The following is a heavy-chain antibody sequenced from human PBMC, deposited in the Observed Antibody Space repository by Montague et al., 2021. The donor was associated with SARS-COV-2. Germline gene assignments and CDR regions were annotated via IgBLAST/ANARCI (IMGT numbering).Heavy chain of an antibody. CDR2: INHGGTT. V-gene: IGHV4-34*01. CDR3: ARWDPQTLTLIGLRGKSASDY. CDR1: GGTFSGYY. J-gene: IGHJ4*02. D-gene: IGHD4-23*01. Sequence: SETLSLTCAVYGGTFSGYYWTWIRRSPGKGLEWIAEINHGGTTNYNFNPSLRSRVTISVDTSKSQFSLKLSSVTAADTGVYYCARWDPQTLTLIGLRGKSASDYWGQGTLVTVSS.